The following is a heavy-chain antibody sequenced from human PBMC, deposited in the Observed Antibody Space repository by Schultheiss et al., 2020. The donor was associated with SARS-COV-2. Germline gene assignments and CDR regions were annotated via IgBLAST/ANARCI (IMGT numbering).Heavy chain of an antibody. D-gene: IGHD5-12*01. J-gene: IGHJ4*02. Sequence: SETLSLTCTVSGGSISSYYWGWIRQPPGKGLEWIGYIFYTGSTNYNPSLKSRVTISVDTSKNQFSLKLSSVTAADTAVYYCARGQGRWLRFGFDYWGQGTLVTVSS. CDR1: GGSISSYY. V-gene: IGHV4-59*12. CDR3: ARGQGRWLRFGFDY. CDR2: IFYTGST.